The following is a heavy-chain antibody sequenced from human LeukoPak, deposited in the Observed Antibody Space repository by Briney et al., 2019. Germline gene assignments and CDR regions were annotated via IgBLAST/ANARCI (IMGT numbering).Heavy chain of an antibody. CDR1: GFTFDDYG. Sequence: AGGSLRLSCAASGFTFDDYGMSWVRQAPGKGLEWVSDINWNGGSTGYADSVKGRFTISRDSAKNSLYLQMNSLRAEDTALYYCARARSSGYYSPVAYWGQGTLVTVSS. D-gene: IGHD3-22*01. CDR3: ARARSSGYYSPVAY. CDR2: INWNGGST. J-gene: IGHJ4*02. V-gene: IGHV3-20*04.